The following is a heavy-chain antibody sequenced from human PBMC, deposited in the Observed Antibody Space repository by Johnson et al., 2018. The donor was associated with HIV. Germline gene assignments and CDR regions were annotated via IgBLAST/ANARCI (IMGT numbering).Heavy chain of an antibody. CDR3: ARKRTNSGWYSDAFDI. CDR2: MWYDGSNK. D-gene: IGHD6-19*01. CDR1: GFTFSTYG. Sequence: QVQLVESGGGVVQPGRSLRLSCAASGFTFSTYGMHWVRQAPGKGLEWVAVMWYDGSNKYYVESVEGRFTISRDNAKNSLYMQMNSLRAEDTAVYYCARKRTNSGWYSDAFDIWGQGTMVTVSS. J-gene: IGHJ3*02. V-gene: IGHV3-33*01.